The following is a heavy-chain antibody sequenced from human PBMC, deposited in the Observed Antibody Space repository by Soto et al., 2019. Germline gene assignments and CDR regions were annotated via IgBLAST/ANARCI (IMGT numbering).Heavy chain of an antibody. D-gene: IGHD3-9*01. V-gene: IGHV4-59*01. CDR1: GGSISSYY. CDR2: IYYSGST. J-gene: IGHJ4*02. Sequence: PSETLSLTCTVSGGSISSYYWSWIRQPPGKGLDWIGYIYYSGSTNYNPSLKSRVTISVNTSKNQSSLKLSSVTAADTAVYYCARGPLDILTGYLPDWGQGTLVTVSS. CDR3: ARGPLDILTGYLPD.